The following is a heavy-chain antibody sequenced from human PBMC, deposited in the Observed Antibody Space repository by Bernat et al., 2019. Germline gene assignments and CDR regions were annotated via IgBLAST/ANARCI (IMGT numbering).Heavy chain of an antibody. D-gene: IGHD3-16*02. V-gene: IGHV4-34*01. CDR3: ARGRFVGGSYRYLHNWFDP. CDR2: INHSGST. J-gene: IGHJ5*02. CDR1: GFTFSSYW. Sequence: VQLVESGGGLVQPGGSLRLSCAASGFTFSSYWMSWIRQPPGKGLEWIGEINHSGSTNYNPSLKSRVTISVDTSKNQFSLKLSSVTAADTAVYYCARGRFVGGSYRYLHNWFDPWGQGTLVTVSS.